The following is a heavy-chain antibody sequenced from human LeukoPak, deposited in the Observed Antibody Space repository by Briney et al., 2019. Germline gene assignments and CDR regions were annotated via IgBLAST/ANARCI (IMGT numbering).Heavy chain of an antibody. V-gene: IGHV3-7*01. D-gene: IGHD5-18*01. CDR2: IKQDGSEK. CDR1: GFTFSSCW. Sequence: PGGSLRLSCAASGFTFSSCWMNWVRQAPGKGLEWVANIKQDGSEKYYVDSVKGRFTISRDNAKNTLYLQMNSLRAEDTAVYYCAKSHGYSYGFDYWGQGTLVTVSS. J-gene: IGHJ4*02. CDR3: AKSHGYSYGFDY.